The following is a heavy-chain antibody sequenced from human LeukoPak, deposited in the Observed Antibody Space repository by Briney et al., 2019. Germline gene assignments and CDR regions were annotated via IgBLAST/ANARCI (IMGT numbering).Heavy chain of an antibody. Sequence: PGGSLRLSCAASGFTFSSYTMNWVRQAPGKGLEWVSSISSSTSTIYYADSVKGRFTISRDNAKNSLYLQMNSLRVEDTAVYYCARSYSSSWYPHFDYWGQGTLVTVSS. J-gene: IGHJ4*02. CDR1: GFTFSSYT. D-gene: IGHD6-13*01. CDR3: ARSYSSSWYPHFDY. CDR2: ISSSTSTI. V-gene: IGHV3-48*04.